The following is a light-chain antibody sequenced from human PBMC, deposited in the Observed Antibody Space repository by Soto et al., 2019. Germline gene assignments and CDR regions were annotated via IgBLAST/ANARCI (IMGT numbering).Light chain of an antibody. Sequence: DIQMTQSPSTLSASVGDTVTVTCRASQSVSGWLAWYQQKPGEAPKLLIYDASSLESGVPSRFSGSGSGTEFTLTISSLQPDDFATYYCQQSDTYPLTFGQGTRLEIK. V-gene: IGKV1-5*01. CDR3: QQSDTYPLT. CDR1: QSVSGW. J-gene: IGKJ5*01. CDR2: DAS.